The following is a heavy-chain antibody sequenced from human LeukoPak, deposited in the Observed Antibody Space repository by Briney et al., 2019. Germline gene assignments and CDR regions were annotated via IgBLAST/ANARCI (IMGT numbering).Heavy chain of an antibody. Sequence: SETLSLTCTVSGGSISSYYWSWIRQPAGKGLEWIGRIYTSGSTNYNPSLKSRVTISVDKSKNQFSLKLSSVTAADTAVYYCAREAFAVTPLDYWGQGTLVTVSS. D-gene: IGHD4-17*01. CDR2: IYTSGST. CDR3: AREAFAVTPLDY. CDR1: GGSISSYY. V-gene: IGHV4-4*07. J-gene: IGHJ4*02.